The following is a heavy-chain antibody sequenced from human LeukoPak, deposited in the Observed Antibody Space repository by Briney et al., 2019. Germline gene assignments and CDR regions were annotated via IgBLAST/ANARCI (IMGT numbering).Heavy chain of an antibody. CDR1: GYTFTNYG. Sequence: GASVKVSCKTSGYTFTNYGVTWVRQAPGEGLEWMGWINAYNGHTKYAQRLQGRVTMTRDMSTSTVYMELNSLRSEDRAVYYCARASSLWNDVNDAFDIWGQGTMVTVSS. CDR2: INAYNGHT. V-gene: IGHV1-18*01. D-gene: IGHD1-1*01. J-gene: IGHJ3*02. CDR3: ARASSLWNDVNDAFDI.